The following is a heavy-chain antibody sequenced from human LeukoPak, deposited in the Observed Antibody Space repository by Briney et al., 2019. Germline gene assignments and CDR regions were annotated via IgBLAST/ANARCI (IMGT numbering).Heavy chain of an antibody. CDR3: ARDNVPGYFDY. CDR1: GFTFSSYG. CDR2: INHSGST. D-gene: IGHD2-8*01. Sequence: GSLRLSCAASGFTFSSYGMHWVRQAPGKGLEWIGEINHSGSTNYNPSLKSRVTISVDTSKNQFSLKLTSVTAADTAVYYCARDNVPGYFDYWGQGTLVTVSS. V-gene: IGHV4-34*01. J-gene: IGHJ4*02.